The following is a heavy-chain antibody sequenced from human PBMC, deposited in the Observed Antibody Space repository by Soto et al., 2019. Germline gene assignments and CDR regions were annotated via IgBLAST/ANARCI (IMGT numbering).Heavy chain of an antibody. Sequence: EVQLVESGGGLIQPGGSLRLSCAASGFTVSSNYMSWVRQAPGQGLEWVSVIYSGGSTYYADSVKGRFTISRDNSKNTLYLQMSSLRAEDTAVYYCARDRVESGYPEYFQHWGQGTLVTVSS. V-gene: IGHV3-53*01. CDR3: ARDRVESGYPEYFQH. D-gene: IGHD3-22*01. J-gene: IGHJ1*01. CDR2: IYSGGST. CDR1: GFTVSSNY.